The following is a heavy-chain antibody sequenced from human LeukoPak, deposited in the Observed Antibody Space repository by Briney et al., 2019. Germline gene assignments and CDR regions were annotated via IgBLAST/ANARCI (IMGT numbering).Heavy chain of an antibody. CDR3: ARGDWNESWFDP. Sequence: PSETLSLTCSVSDDSITMYYWTWIRQPPGKGLEWIGYVDHTGSTNFNPSLNGRVSISRDTTKNLFSLRLRSVTAADTAVYYCARGDWNESWFDPWGQGTLVTVSS. D-gene: IGHD1-1*01. V-gene: IGHV4-59*01. CDR2: VDHTGST. J-gene: IGHJ5*02. CDR1: DDSITMYY.